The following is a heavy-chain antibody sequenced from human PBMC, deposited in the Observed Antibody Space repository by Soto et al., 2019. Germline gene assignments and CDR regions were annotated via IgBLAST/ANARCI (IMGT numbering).Heavy chain of an antibody. J-gene: IGHJ6*02. Sequence: QVQLVQSGAEVKKPGASVRVSCKASGYTFTTYPIHWVRQAPGQGLEWMGWIDAGNGYTKSSQRFQGRLTITRDTSATTAYMERSSLRSEDTAVYYCTAWFGEFFYTMDVWGQGTTVTVSS. D-gene: IGHD3-10*01. CDR2: IDAGNGYT. CDR1: GYTFTTYP. V-gene: IGHV1-3*01. CDR3: TAWFGEFFYTMDV.